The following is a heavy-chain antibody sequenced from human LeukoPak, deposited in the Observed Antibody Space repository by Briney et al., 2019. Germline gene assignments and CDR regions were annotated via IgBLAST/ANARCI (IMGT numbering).Heavy chain of an antibody. D-gene: IGHD2-21*02. Sequence: ASVKVSCKASGYTFTDYFMNWVRQAPGQGLEWMGWISAYNGNTNYAQKLQGRVTMTTDTSTSTAYMELRSLRSDDTAVYYCAGDLSAYCGGDCYSGDYWGQGTLVTVSS. V-gene: IGHV1-18*04. J-gene: IGHJ4*02. CDR2: ISAYNGNT. CDR1: GYTFTDYF. CDR3: AGDLSAYCGGDCYSGDY.